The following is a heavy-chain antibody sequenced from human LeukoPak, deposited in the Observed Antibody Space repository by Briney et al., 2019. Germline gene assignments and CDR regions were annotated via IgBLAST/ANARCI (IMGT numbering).Heavy chain of an antibody. CDR1: GFIFSNYG. Sequence: GGSLRFSCAASGFIFSNYGMSWVRLAPGKGLEWISGISTSGGRSYYADSVRGRFTISRDNSKDTLYLQMNSLRVEDTAIYYCAKDRDGGSTTTAKGFDYWAQGTLVTVSS. V-gene: IGHV3-23*01. CDR3: AKDRDGGSTTTAKGFDY. CDR2: ISTSGGRS. D-gene: IGHD2/OR15-2a*01. J-gene: IGHJ4*02.